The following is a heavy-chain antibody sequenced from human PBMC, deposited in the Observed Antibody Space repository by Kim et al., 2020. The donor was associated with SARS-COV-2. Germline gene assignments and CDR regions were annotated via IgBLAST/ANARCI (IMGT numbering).Heavy chain of an antibody. Sequence: SETLSLTCAVYGGSFSGYYWSWIRQPPGKGLEWIGEINHSGSTNYNPSLKSRVTISVDTSKNQFSLKLSSVTAADTAVYYCAGSDVLLWFGESSPFDYWGQGTLVTVSS. CDR2: INHSGST. D-gene: IGHD3-10*01. V-gene: IGHV4-34*01. J-gene: IGHJ4*02. CDR1: GGSFSGYY. CDR3: AGSDVLLWFGESSPFDY.